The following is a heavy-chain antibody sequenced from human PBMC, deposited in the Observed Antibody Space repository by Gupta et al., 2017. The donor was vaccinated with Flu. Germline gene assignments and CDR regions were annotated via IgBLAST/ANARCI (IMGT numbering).Heavy chain of an antibody. Sequence: QVQLVQSGAEVKKPGSSVKVSCEASGGTFSTYAFSWVRQAPGQGLEWMGGIIPMLGTTTSAKRLKGRIPRTADEATGTAYMERRSLRSEDTAGGYGASNSISVPGHFEFWGQGTLGTGSS. D-gene: IGHD6-19*01. CDR3: ASNSISVPGHFEF. V-gene: IGHV1-69*01. CDR2: IIPMLGTT. CDR1: GGTFSTYA. J-gene: IGHJ4*02.